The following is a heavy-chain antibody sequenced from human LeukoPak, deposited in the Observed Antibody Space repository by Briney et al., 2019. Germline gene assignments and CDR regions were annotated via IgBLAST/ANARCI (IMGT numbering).Heavy chain of an antibody. J-gene: IGHJ2*01. CDR3: AREERDGYNYYWYFDL. D-gene: IGHD5-24*01. CDR1: GFTFSNYA. V-gene: IGHV3-23*01. CDR2: ISGSDGST. Sequence: PGGSLRLSCAASGFTFSNYAMSWVRQAPGKGLEWVSAISGSDGSTNYADSVKGRFTISRDNSKNTLYLQMSSLRAEDTAVYYCAREERDGYNYYWYFDLWGRGTLVTVSS.